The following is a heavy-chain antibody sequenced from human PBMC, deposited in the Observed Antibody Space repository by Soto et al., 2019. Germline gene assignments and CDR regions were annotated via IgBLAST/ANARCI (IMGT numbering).Heavy chain of an antibody. CDR1: GFTFSSYG. CDR2: IWYDGSNK. Sequence: GGSLRLSCAASGFTFSSYGTHWVRQAPGKGVEWVAVIWYDGSNKYYADSVKGRFTISRDNSKNTLYLQMNSLRAEDTAVYYCAKDLGTMVRGVTPNWFDPWGQGTLVTVSS. CDR3: AKDLGTMVRGVTPNWFDP. D-gene: IGHD3-10*01. J-gene: IGHJ5*02. V-gene: IGHV3-33*06.